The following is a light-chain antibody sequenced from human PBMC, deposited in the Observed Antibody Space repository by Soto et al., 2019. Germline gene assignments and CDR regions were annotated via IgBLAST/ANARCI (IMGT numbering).Light chain of an antibody. CDR1: QSVSSY. V-gene: IGKV3-11*01. Sequence: EIVLTPNKATLSLSXGEIATLSCRPSQSVSSYLAWYQQKPGQAPRLLIYDASNRATGIPARFSGSGSGTEFTLTISNLQSEDFAVYYCHQYNKGPPITFGQGRRLAIK. CDR3: HQYNKGPPIT. CDR2: DAS. J-gene: IGKJ5*01.